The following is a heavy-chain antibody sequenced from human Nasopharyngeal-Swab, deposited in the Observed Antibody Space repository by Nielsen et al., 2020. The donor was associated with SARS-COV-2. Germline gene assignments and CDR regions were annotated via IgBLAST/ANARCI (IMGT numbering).Heavy chain of an antibody. Sequence: AEKVCCKACGDAVSSTAITWVRQAPGQGREWMGGIIPMFGTADYAQKFQGRVTITADRSTSTAYMEMNSLRSEDTAVYYCARAHPRSCTDGVCFRSQVYNWFDPWGQGTLVTVSS. CDR1: GDAVSSTA. CDR3: ARAHPRSCTDGVCFRSQVYNWFDP. D-gene: IGHD2-8*01. J-gene: IGHJ5*02. CDR2: IIPMFGTA. V-gene: IGHV1-69*06.